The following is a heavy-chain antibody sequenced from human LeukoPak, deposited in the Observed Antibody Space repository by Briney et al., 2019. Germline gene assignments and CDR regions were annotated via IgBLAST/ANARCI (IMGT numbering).Heavy chain of an antibody. CDR2: IYYTGST. CDR3: ARVRGGSAAGFDS. CDR1: AGSISGDY. D-gene: IGHD6-13*01. Sequence: PSETLSLTCIVSAGSISGDYWSWIRQPPGKGLEWIGDIYYTGSTKYNPSLKGRVTISVDTSKNQFSLKLSSVTAADTAVYYCARVRGGSAAGFDSWGQGTLVTVSS. V-gene: IGHV4-59*12. J-gene: IGHJ4*02.